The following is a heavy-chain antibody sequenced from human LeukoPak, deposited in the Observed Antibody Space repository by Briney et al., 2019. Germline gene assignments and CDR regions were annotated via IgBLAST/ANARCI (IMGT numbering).Heavy chain of an antibody. V-gene: IGHV1-2*06. Sequence: GASVKVSCKASGYTFTGYYMHWVRQAPGQGLEWMGRINPNSGGTNYAQKFQGRVTMTRDTSISTAYMELSRLRSDDTAVYYCARVYYDSSGYLTFDYWGQGTLVTVSS. CDR3: ARVYYDSSGYLTFDY. CDR2: INPNSGGT. CDR1: GYTFTGYY. J-gene: IGHJ4*02. D-gene: IGHD3-22*01.